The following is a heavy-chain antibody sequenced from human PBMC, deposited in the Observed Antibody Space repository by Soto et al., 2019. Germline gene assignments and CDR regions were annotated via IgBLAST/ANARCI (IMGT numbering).Heavy chain of an antibody. CDR2: ISRSRTYI. V-gene: IGHV3-21*01. CDR1: GFTFSKYS. J-gene: IGHJ4*02. Sequence: GGSLRLSCTASGFTFSKYSMNWVRQAPGKGLEWVSFISRSRTYIYYADSVKGRFTISRDDAKNSLYLQMNSLTAEDTAVYYCARVRGAKYYFDYWGQGTLVTVSS. CDR3: ARVRGAKYYFDY. D-gene: IGHD2-15*01.